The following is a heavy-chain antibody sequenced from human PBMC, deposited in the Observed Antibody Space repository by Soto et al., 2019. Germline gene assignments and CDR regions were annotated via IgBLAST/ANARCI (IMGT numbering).Heavy chain of an antibody. V-gene: IGHV1-69*08. CDR3: AREEGTVTYDY. CDR1: GGTSSTYT. Sequence: QVHLVQSGAEVRKPGSSVKVSCKASGGTSSTYTISWVRQAPGQGLEWMGRIIAVLGITNYAQRFQGRVTIPADKSTSTAYMELSSLRSEDTAVYYCAREEGTVTYDYWGQGTLVTVSS. J-gene: IGHJ4*02. CDR2: IIAVLGIT. D-gene: IGHD4-17*01.